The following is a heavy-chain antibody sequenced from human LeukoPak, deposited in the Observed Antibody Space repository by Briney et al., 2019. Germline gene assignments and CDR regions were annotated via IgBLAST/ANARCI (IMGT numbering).Heavy chain of an antibody. CDR2: IFNDGTTT. Sequence: GRSLRLSCAASGSSFSAYGMHWVRQAPGKGLEWVAIIFNDGTTTYFADSVKGRFTISRDNSENTLFLQMNTLRVEDTAVYYCAAQCGGGCSSDYWGQGTLVTVSS. J-gene: IGHJ4*02. V-gene: IGHV3-33*01. CDR3: AAQCGGGCSSDY. CDR1: GSSFSAYG. D-gene: IGHD2-21*02.